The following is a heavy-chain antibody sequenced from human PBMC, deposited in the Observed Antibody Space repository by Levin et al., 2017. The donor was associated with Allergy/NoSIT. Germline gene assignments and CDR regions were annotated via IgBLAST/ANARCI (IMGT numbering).Heavy chain of an antibody. CDR3: AKGVSGYLDY. Sequence: SCAASGFTFSSYGMHWVRQAPGKGLEWVAVISYDGSNKYYADSVKGRFTISRDNSKNTLYLQMNSLRAEDTAVYYCAKGVSGYLDYWGQGTLVTVSS. CDR1: GFTFSSYG. D-gene: IGHD1-26*01. J-gene: IGHJ4*02. CDR2: ISYDGSNK. V-gene: IGHV3-30*18.